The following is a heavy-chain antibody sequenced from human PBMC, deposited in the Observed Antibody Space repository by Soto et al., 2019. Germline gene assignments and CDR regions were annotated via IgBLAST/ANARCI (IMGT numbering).Heavy chain of an antibody. J-gene: IGHJ4*02. CDR3: AKDLAAAGTRTPDY. CDR2: ISWNSGSI. CDR1: GFTFDDYA. D-gene: IGHD6-13*01. V-gene: IGHV3-9*01. Sequence: GGSLILSCAASGFTFDDYAMHWVRQAPGKGLEWVSGISWNSGSIGYADSVKGLFTISRDNAKNSLYLQMNSLRAEDTALYYCAKDLAAAGTRTPDYWGQGTLVTVSS.